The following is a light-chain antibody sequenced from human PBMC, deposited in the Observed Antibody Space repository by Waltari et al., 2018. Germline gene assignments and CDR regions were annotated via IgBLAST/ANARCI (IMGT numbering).Light chain of an antibody. CDR1: SSDVGGYNY. V-gene: IGLV2-14*01. CDR3: SSYTSSSTLG. J-gene: IGLJ3*02. Sequence: QSALTQPASVSGSPGQSITISCTGTSSDVGGYNYVTWYQQHPGNAPKLMSYEVSTRPAVVSKRFSGSKSGTTASLTISGRQAEDEADYYCSSYTSSSTLGFGGGTKLTVL. CDR2: EVS.